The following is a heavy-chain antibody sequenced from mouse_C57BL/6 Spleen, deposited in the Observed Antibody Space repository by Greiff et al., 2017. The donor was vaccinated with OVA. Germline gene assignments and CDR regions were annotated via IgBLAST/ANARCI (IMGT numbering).Heavy chain of an antibody. Sequence: EVQLQQSGPGLVKPSQSLSLTCSVTGYSITSGYYWNWIRQFPGNKLEWMGYISYDGSNNYNPSLKNRISIPRDTSKNQFFLKLNSVTTEDTATYYCAREGDYFDYWGQGTTLTVSS. J-gene: IGHJ2*01. CDR1: GYSITSGYY. CDR3: AREGDYFDY. V-gene: IGHV3-6*01. CDR2: ISYDGSN.